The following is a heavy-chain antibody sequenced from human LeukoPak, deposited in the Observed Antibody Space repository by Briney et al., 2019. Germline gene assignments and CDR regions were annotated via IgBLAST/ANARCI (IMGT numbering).Heavy chain of an antibody. CDR3: AKDPVGVAAGSSLFDY. Sequence: GGSLRLSCAASGFTFSSYAMSWVRQAPGKGLEWVSAISGSGGSTYYADSVKGRFTISRDNSKNTLYLQMNSLRAEDTAVYYCAKDPVGVAAGSSLFDYWSQGTLVTVSS. D-gene: IGHD6-13*01. CDR2: ISGSGGST. CDR1: GFTFSSYA. V-gene: IGHV3-23*01. J-gene: IGHJ4*02.